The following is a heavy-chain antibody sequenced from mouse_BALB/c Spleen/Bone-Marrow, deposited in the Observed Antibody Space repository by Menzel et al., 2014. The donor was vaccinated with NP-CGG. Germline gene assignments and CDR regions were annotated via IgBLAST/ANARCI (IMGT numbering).Heavy chain of an antibody. CDR1: GYTFTSYW. Sequence: EVQLQQSGTVLARPGASVKMSCKASGYTFTSYWMHWVKQRPGQGLEWIGAIYPGNSDTSYNQKFKGKAKLTAVTSTSTAYMDLSSLTNEDSAVDYCTRGITTVVATRAMDYWGQGTSVTVSS. CDR2: IYPGNSDT. CDR3: TRGITTVVATRAMDY. V-gene: IGHV1-5*01. D-gene: IGHD1-1*01. J-gene: IGHJ4*01.